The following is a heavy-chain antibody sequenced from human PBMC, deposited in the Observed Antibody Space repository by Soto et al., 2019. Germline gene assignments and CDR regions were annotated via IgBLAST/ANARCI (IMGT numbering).Heavy chain of an antibody. J-gene: IGHJ6*02. CDR1: GFNFNDYG. V-gene: IGHV3-30*18. Sequence: GGSLRLSCAASGFNFNDYGIHWFRQAPGKGLEWVAVISYDGENQYYEASVKGRFTISRDNSKNTLYLYMRSLRAEDTAVYYCAKSYYDFWSAYQASHYYGMDVWGQGTTVTVSS. D-gene: IGHD3-3*01. CDR2: ISYDGENQ. CDR3: AKSYYDFWSAYQASHYYGMDV.